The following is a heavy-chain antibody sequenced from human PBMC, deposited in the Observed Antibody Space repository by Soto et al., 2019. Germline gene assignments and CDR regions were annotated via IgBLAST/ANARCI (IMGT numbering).Heavy chain of an antibody. Sequence: ASVKVSCKASGYTFTSYGISWVRQAPGQGFEWMGWISGYNGDTKYAQKFQGRVTVTVDTSTTTAYMELRSLKASDTAIYYCARHMGEGWGYYSYAMDVWGQGTTVTVSS. CDR1: GYTFTSYG. J-gene: IGHJ6*02. CDR2: ISGYNGDT. V-gene: IGHV1-18*01. CDR3: ARHMGEGWGYYSYAMDV. D-gene: IGHD1-26*01.